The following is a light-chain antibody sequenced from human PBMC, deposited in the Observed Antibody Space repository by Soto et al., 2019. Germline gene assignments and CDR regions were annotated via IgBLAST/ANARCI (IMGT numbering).Light chain of an antibody. CDR2: WAS. CDR1: QNILYSSNNKNY. Sequence: DIVMTQSPDSLAVSLGERATINCKSSQNILYSSNNKNYLAWYQQKPGQPPKLLIYWASTRESGVPDRFSGSGSGTDFTLTISSLQAEDVAVYYCQQYYSNTITFGQGTRLEIK. CDR3: QQYYSNTIT. J-gene: IGKJ5*01. V-gene: IGKV4-1*01.